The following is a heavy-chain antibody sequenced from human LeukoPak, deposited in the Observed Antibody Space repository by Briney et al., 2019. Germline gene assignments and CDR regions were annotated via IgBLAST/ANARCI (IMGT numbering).Heavy chain of an antibody. V-gene: IGHV3-7*04. J-gene: IGHJ5*02. CDR1: GFTFSKFW. CDR2: IDQDASTI. D-gene: IGHD2-15*01. CDR3: ARVGYCSGSGCEGRDWFDP. Sequence: GGSLRLSCAASGFTFSKFWMSWVRQAPGKGLEWVASIDQDASTIRYVDSVRGRFTISRDNAKNSLFLQMNSLRVEDTGVYYCARVGYCSGSGCEGRDWFDPWGQGILVTVSS.